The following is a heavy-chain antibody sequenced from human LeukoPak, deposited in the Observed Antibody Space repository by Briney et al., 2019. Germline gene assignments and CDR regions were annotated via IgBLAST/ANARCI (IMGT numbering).Heavy chain of an antibody. D-gene: IGHD3-22*01. CDR2: ISYDGSNK. J-gene: IGHJ4*02. CDR1: GFTFSSYG. CDR3: AKDTLYYDSSGENDY. Sequence: GGSLRLSCAASGFTFSSYGMHWVRQAPGKGLEWVAVISYDGSNKYYADSVKGRFTISRDNSKNTLYLQMSSLRAEDTAVYYCAKDTLYYDSSGENDYWGQGTLVTVSS. V-gene: IGHV3-30*18.